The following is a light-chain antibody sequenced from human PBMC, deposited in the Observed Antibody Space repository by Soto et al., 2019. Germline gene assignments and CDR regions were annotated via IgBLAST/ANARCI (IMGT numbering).Light chain of an antibody. Sequence: EIVMTQSPAMLSVSPGERATLSCRASQNVNNRLAWYQQKAGQPPRLLIYGASTRATGIPARFSGSGSGPEFTLTISSLQSEDFAGYYCQHFNSWPLLFGQGTKVEIK. CDR2: GAS. V-gene: IGKV3-15*01. CDR3: QHFNSWPLL. CDR1: QNVNNR. J-gene: IGKJ1*01.